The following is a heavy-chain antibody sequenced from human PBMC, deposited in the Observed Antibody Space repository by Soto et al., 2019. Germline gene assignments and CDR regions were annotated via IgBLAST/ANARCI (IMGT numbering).Heavy chain of an antibody. D-gene: IGHD6-13*01. Sequence: ASVKVSCKASGYTFTSYAMHSVRQAPGQRLEWMGWINAGNGNTKYSQKFQGRVTITRDTSASTAYMELSSLRSEDTAVYYCARNSIAAAGTGWFDPWGQGTLVTVSS. CDR2: INAGNGNT. CDR3: ARNSIAAAGTGWFDP. V-gene: IGHV1-3*01. CDR1: GYTFTSYA. J-gene: IGHJ5*02.